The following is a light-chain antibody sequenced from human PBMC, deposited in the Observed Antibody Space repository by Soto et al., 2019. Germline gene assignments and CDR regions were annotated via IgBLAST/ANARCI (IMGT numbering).Light chain of an antibody. CDR3: TSYTTSNTLV. CDR2: EVS. CDR1: SSDIGGYSY. J-gene: IGLJ2*01. V-gene: IGLV2-14*01. Sequence: QSVLTQPASVSGSPGQSITISCTGTSSDIGGYSYVSWYQHPPGKAPTLMIYEVSNRPAGVADRFAGSKSGNTASLPISGLQAADEAAYYCTSYTTSNTLVFGGGTKVTVL.